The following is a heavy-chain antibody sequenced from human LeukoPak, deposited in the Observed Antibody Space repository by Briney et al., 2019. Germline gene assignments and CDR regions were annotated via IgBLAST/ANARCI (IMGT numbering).Heavy chain of an antibody. CDR1: GGSISSSSYY. CDR2: INHSGST. Sequence: SETLSLTCTVSGGSISSSSYYWSWIRQPPGKGLEWIGEINHSGSTNYNPSLKSRVTISEDTSKNQFSLKLSSVTAADTAVYYCARVVVVPAAHANGIDYWGQGTLVTVSS. J-gene: IGHJ4*02. CDR3: ARVVVVPAAHANGIDY. D-gene: IGHD2-2*01. V-gene: IGHV4-39*07.